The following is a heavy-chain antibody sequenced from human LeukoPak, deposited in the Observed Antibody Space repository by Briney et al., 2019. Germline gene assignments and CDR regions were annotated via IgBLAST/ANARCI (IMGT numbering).Heavy chain of an antibody. CDR1: GETFSGHY. J-gene: IGHJ6*04. V-gene: IGHV4-34*01. CDR2: VNHSGST. CDR3: ARVSGYSADV. Sequence: TSETLSLTCAVYGETFSGHYWTWIRQPPGKGLEWIGEVNHSGSTNYNPSLRGQFTISEDTSKNQFSLKLSSVTAADTAVYYCARVSGYSADVWGKGTPVTVSS. D-gene: IGHD5-18*01.